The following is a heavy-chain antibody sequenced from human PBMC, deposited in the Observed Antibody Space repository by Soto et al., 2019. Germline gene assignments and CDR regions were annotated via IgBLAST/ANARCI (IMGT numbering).Heavy chain of an antibody. Sequence: EVQLLESGGDLVQPGGSLRLSCAASGFTFRNYAMSWVRQAPGKGLEWVSALSGSGGSTYYADSVKGRFTISRDNSKNTLYLQMSALTAEDTAVYYCARPGFCTSTRCYWYFDLWGRGTLLTVSS. CDR3: ARPGFCTSTRCYWYFDL. CDR2: LSGSGGST. D-gene: IGHD2-2*01. V-gene: IGHV3-23*01. J-gene: IGHJ2*01. CDR1: GFTFRNYA.